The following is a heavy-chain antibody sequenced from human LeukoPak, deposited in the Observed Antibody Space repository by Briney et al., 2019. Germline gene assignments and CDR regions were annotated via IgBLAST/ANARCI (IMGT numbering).Heavy chain of an antibody. J-gene: IGHJ4*02. D-gene: IGHD3-10*01. Sequence: GGSLRLSCAASGFTVSSNYMSWVRQAPGKGLEWVSVIYSGGSTYYADSVKGRFTISRDNSKNTLYLQMNSLRAEDTAVYYCARLPSWFGEVFVDYWGQGTLVTVSS. CDR2: IYSGGST. CDR3: ARLPSWFGEVFVDY. CDR1: GFTVSSNY. V-gene: IGHV3-66*04.